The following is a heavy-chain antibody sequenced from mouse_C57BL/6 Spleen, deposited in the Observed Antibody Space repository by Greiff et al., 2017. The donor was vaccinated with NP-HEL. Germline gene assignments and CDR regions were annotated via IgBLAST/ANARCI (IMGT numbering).Heavy chain of an antibody. CDR2: LDPSVSYT. CDR1: GYTFTSYW. Sequence: QVQLQQSGAELVKPGASVKLSCKASGYTFTSYWMQWVKQRPGPGLEWIGGLDPSVSYTNYNQKFKGKATLTGATASSTAYMQLSSLTSEDSAVYYCAAPITTGAAMDYGGQGTSVTVSS. CDR3: AAPITTGAAMDY. D-gene: IGHD1-1*01. J-gene: IGHJ4*01. V-gene: IGHV1-50*01.